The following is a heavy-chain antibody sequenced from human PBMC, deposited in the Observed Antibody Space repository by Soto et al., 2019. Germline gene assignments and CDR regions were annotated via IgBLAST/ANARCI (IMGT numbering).Heavy chain of an antibody. J-gene: IGHJ4*02. CDR1: GFTFSRYW. CDR2: IKSDGTST. D-gene: IGHD2-2*01. V-gene: IGHV3-74*01. CDR3: ARTADASVYYFDY. Sequence: GGSLRLSCAASGFTFSRYWMHWVRQAPGKGLAWVSRIKSDGTSTSYADSVKGRFTISRDNAKNTLYLQMSSLGADDTAVYYCARTADASVYYFDYWGQGT.